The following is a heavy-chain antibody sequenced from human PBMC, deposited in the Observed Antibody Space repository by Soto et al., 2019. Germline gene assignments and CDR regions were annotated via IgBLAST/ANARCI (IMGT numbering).Heavy chain of an antibody. Sequence: GASVKVSCKASGGTFSSYAISWVRQAPGQGLEWMGGIIPIFGTANYAQKFQGRVTITADESTSTAYMELSSPRSEDTAVYYCARVGLYDFWSGNFDYWGQGTLVTVS. J-gene: IGHJ4*02. V-gene: IGHV1-69*13. D-gene: IGHD3-3*01. CDR3: ARVGLYDFWSGNFDY. CDR2: IIPIFGTA. CDR1: GGTFSSYA.